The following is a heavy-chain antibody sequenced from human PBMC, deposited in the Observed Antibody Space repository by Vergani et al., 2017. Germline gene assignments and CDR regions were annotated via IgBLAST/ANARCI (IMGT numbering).Heavy chain of an antibody. Sequence: EVQLVESGGGLVQPGGSLRLSCAASGFTFSSYSMNWVRQAPGKGLEWVSSISSSGSTIYYADSVKGRFTISRDNAKNSLYLQMNSLRAEDTAVYYCASQNCSSTSCYQRKRAAFDPWGQGTLVTVSS. CDR3: ASQNCSSTSCYQRKRAAFDP. V-gene: IGHV3-48*04. CDR2: ISSSGSTI. CDR1: GFTFSSYS. D-gene: IGHD2-2*01. J-gene: IGHJ5*02.